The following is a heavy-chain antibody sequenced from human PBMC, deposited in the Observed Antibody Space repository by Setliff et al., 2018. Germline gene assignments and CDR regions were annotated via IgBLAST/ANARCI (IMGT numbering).Heavy chain of an antibody. D-gene: IGHD3-3*01. V-gene: IGHV4-34*01. J-gene: IGHJ3*02. CDR1: GGSFSGYY. CDR3: ARSGYYDFWSGFLNDAFDI. CDR2: INHSGST. Sequence: SETLSLTCAVYGGSFSGYYWSWIRQPPGKGLEWIGDINHSGSTNYNPSLKSRVTISVDTSKNQFSLKLSSVTAADTAVYYCARSGYYDFWSGFLNDAFDIWGQGTMVTVSS.